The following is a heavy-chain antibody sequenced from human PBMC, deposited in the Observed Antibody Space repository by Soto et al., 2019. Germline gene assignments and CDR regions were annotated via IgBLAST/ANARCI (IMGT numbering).Heavy chain of an antibody. Sequence: PSETLSLTCTVSGGSISSSSYYWGWIRQPPGKGLERIGSIYYSGSTYYNPSLKSRVTISVDTSKNQFSLKLSSVTAADTAVYYCARQFSRTYYDILTGKYPISFDYWGQGTLVTVSS. CDR3: ARQFSRTYYDILTGKYPISFDY. CDR1: GGSISSSSYY. CDR2: IYYSGST. V-gene: IGHV4-39*01. J-gene: IGHJ4*02. D-gene: IGHD3-9*01.